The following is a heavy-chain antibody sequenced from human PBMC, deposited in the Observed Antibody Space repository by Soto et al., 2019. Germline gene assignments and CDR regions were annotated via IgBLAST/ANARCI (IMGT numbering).Heavy chain of an antibody. Sequence: ASVKVSGKVSGYTLTELSMHWVRQAPGKGLEWMGGFDPEDGETIYEQKFQGRVTMTEDTSTDTAYLELSSLSSADTAVYYCATARYGGRVYYFDYLGQGTLVTVSS. CDR1: GYTLTELS. V-gene: IGHV1-24*01. J-gene: IGHJ4*02. D-gene: IGHD3-10*01. CDR2: FDPEDGET. CDR3: ATARYGGRVYYFDY.